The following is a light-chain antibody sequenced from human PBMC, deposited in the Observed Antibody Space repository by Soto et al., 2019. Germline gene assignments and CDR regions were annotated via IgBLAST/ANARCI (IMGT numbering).Light chain of an antibody. CDR2: DAS. V-gene: IGKV1-5*01. CDR3: QQYNSPPWT. Sequence: DIQMTQSPSTLSASVGDRVTITCRASQSISSWLAWYQQKPGKAPKLLIYDASSLESGVPSRFSGSGSGTEFTLTSSSLQPDDFATYYCQQYNSPPWTFGEGTKV. J-gene: IGKJ1*01. CDR1: QSISSW.